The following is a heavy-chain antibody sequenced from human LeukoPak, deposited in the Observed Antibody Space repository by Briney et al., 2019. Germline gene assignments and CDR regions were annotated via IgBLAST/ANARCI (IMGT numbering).Heavy chain of an antibody. CDR3: ARDLAGPPQEAFDI. J-gene: IGHJ3*02. CDR1: GFTFSSYW. Sequence: GGSLRLSCAASGFTFSSYWVNWVRQAPGKRLEWVANIKKDGSERYYEDSVKGRFTISRDNTRKSLYLQMNTLRAEDTAVYYCARDLAGPPQEAFDIWGQGTMVTVSS. V-gene: IGHV3-7*01. CDR2: IKKDGSER.